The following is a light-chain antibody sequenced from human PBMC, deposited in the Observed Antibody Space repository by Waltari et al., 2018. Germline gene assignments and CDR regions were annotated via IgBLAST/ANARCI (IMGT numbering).Light chain of an antibody. CDR3: QQYNFDPWT. CDR2: KAS. Sequence: DIRMTQSPSSVSASAGDNVTLTCRASQTVNAWLAWYQQKPGRAPKFLIHKASSLETGVPSRFRGSGSGTEFTLTISGLQVEDFATYYCQQYNFDPWTFGQGTKVE. J-gene: IGKJ1*01. V-gene: IGKV1-5*03. CDR1: QTVNAW.